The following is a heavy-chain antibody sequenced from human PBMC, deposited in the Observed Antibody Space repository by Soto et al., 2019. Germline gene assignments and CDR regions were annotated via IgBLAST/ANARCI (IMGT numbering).Heavy chain of an antibody. V-gene: IGHV4-59*01. CDR3: ARVGYCGGDCSFPDY. Sequence: SETLSLTCTVSGDSISNYFWSWIRQPPGKGLVLIVYFFYSGSTNYNPSLKSRFTFLVDTSKNHFSLKLSFVTAADSAVYYCARVGYCGGDCSFPDYWGQGTLVTVS. J-gene: IGHJ4*02. CDR1: GDSISNYF. D-gene: IGHD2-21*02. CDR2: FFYSGST.